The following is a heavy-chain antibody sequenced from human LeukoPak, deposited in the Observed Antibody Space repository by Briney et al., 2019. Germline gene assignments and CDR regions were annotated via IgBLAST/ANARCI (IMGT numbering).Heavy chain of an antibody. V-gene: IGHV3-23*01. CDR2: ISGSGGST. Sequence: GGSLRLSCAASGFTFSSYAMSWVRQAPGGGLEWVSAISGSGGSTDYADSVKGRFTISRDNSKNTLYLQMNSLRAEDTAVYYCAKAQYYYDSSGYPRFDYWGQGTLVTVSS. J-gene: IGHJ4*02. D-gene: IGHD3-22*01. CDR1: GFTFSSYA. CDR3: AKAQYYYDSSGYPRFDY.